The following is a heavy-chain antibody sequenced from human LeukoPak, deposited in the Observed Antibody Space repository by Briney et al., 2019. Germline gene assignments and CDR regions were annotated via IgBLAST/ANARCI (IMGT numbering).Heavy chain of an antibody. D-gene: IGHD5-24*01. V-gene: IGHV3-48*02. CDR1: GFTFSTYS. J-gene: IGHJ4*02. Sequence: GSLRLSCTASGFTFSTYSMNWVRQAPGKGLEWVSYISSSSSTIYYADSVKGRFTISRDNAKNSLYLRMSSLRDEDTAVYYCARASFQRWLQLGGDWGQGTLVTVSS. CDR3: ARASFQRWLQLGGD. CDR2: ISSSSSTI.